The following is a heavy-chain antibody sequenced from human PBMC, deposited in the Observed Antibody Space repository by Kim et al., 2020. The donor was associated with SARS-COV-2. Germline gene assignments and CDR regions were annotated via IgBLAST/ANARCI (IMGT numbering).Heavy chain of an antibody. CDR1: GGSFSGYY. D-gene: IGHD3-10*01. J-gene: IGHJ4*02. CDR3: ARTLLWFGELPDY. Sequence: SETLSLTCAVYGGSFSGYYWSWIRQPPGKGLEWIGEINHSGSTNYNPSLKSRVTISVDTSKNQFSLKLSSVTAADTAVYYCARTLLWFGELPDYWGQGTLVTVSS. CDR2: INHSGST. V-gene: IGHV4-34*01.